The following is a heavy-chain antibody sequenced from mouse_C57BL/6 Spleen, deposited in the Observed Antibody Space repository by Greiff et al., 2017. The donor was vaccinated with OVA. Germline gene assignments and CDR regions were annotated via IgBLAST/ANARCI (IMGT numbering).Heavy chain of an antibody. CDR1: GYTFTSYW. Sequence: VQLQQSGAELVRPGTSVKLSCKASGYTFTSYWMPWVKQRPGQGLEWIGVIDPADSYTNYNQKFKGKATLTVDTSSSTAYMQLSHLTSEHSAVYDCARAGAGYFDVWGTGTTVTVSS. CDR2: IDPADSYT. J-gene: IGHJ1*03. D-gene: IGHD4-1*01. V-gene: IGHV1-59*01. CDR3: ARAGAGYFDV.